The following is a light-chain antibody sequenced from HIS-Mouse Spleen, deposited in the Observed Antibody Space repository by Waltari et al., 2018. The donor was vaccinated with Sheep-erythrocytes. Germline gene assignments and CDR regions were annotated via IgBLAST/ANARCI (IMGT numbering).Light chain of an antibody. V-gene: IGKV1-12*01. CDR1: QGISSW. CDR2: SAS. CDR3: QQANSFPLS. J-gene: IGKJ4*01. Sequence: DIQMTQSPSSVSASVGDRVTITCRASQGISSWLAWSQQQPGKAPKLLIYSASSLQSGVPSRFSGSGSGTDFTLTISSLQPEDFATYYCQQANSFPLSFGGGTKVEIK.